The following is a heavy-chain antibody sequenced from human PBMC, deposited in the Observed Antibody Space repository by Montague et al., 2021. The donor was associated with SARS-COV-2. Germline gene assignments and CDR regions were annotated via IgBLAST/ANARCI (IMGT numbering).Heavy chain of an antibody. J-gene: IGHJ6*02. CDR2: IDWDDDK. CDR1: GFSLSTSGMC. Sequence: PALVKPTQTLTLTCTFSGFSLSTSGMCVSWIRQPPGKALEWLALIDWDDDKYYSTSLKTRLTISKDTSNNQVVLTMTNMDPVDTATYYCARFHGPGLWFGGNYGMDVWGQGTMVTVSS. CDR3: ARFHGPGLWFGGNYGMDV. D-gene: IGHD3-10*01. V-gene: IGHV2-70*01.